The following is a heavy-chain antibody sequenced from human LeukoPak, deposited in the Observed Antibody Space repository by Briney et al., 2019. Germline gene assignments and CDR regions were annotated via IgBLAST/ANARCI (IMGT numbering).Heavy chain of an antibody. Sequence: GGSLRLSCAASGFTFSSYSMNWVRQAPGKGLEWVSSISSSSSYIYYADSVKGRFTISRDNAKNSLYLQMSSLRAEDTAVYYCARAPIYCSGGSCYNPFDYWGQGTLVTVSS. J-gene: IGHJ4*02. D-gene: IGHD2-15*01. CDR3: ARAPIYCSGGSCYNPFDY. CDR2: ISSSSSYI. CDR1: GFTFSSYS. V-gene: IGHV3-21*01.